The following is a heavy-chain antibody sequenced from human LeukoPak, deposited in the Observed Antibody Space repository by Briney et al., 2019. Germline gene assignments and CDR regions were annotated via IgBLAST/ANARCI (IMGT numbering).Heavy chain of an antibody. CDR1: GLTFSSSW. Sequence: GGPLRLSCAVSGLTFSSSWMDWVRQAPGKGLEWVASINPDGNKKYSADSVKGRFTISRDNSKNTLYLQMNSLRAEDTAVYYCARDRSYVDYWGQGTLVTVSS. CDR3: ARDRSYVDY. J-gene: IGHJ4*02. V-gene: IGHV3-7*01. CDR2: INPDGNKK.